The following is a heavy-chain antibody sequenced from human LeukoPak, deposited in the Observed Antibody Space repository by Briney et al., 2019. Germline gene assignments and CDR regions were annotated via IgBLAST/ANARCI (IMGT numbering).Heavy chain of an antibody. CDR2: IRYDGSNK. J-gene: IGHJ3*02. Sequence: GGSLRLSCAASGFTFSSYGMHWVRQAPGKGLEWVAFIRYDGSNKYYADSVKGRFTISRDNSKNTLYLQMNSLRAGDTAVYYCARAKDNSGRDAFDIWGQGPMVTVSS. D-gene: IGHD3-22*01. CDR3: ARAKDNSGRDAFDI. V-gene: IGHV3-30*02. CDR1: GFTFSSYG.